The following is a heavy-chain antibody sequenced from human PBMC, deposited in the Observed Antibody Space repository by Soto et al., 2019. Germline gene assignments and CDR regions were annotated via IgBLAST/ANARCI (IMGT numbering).Heavy chain of an antibody. J-gene: IGHJ6*02. Sequence: PGESLKISRKGSGYTFTDYWIGWVRQLPGKGLEWMGIIYPGDSDTRYSPSFQGHVTITVDKSTSIAYLQWNTLKASDTVMYYCARHISNFRHYYDAMDVWGQGITVTVSS. CDR2: IYPGDSDT. CDR3: ARHISNFRHYYDAMDV. D-gene: IGHD4-4*01. V-gene: IGHV5-51*01. CDR1: GYTFTDYW.